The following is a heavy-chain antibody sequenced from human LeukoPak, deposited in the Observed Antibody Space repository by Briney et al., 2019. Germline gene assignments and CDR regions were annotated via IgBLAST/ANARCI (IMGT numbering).Heavy chain of an antibody. V-gene: IGHV3-30*18. J-gene: IGHJ4*02. D-gene: IGHD6-6*01. CDR2: ISYDGSNK. CDR1: GFTFSSYG. Sequence: PGRSLRLSCAASGFTFSSYGMHWVRRAPGKGLEWVAVISYDGSNKYYADSVKGRFTISRDNSKNTLYLQMNSLRAEDTAVYYCAKPIAARQPYFDYWGQGTLVTVSS. CDR3: AKPIAARQPYFDY.